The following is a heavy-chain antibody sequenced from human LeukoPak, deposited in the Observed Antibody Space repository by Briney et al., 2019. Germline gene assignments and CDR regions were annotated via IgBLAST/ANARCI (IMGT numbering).Heavy chain of an antibody. Sequence: ASVKVSCKVSGYTLTELSMHCVRQAPGKGLEWMGGFDPEDGETIYAQKFQGRVTMTEDTSTDTAYMELSSLRSEDTAVYYCATGSGSGSYYNWDAFDIWGRGTMVTVSS. J-gene: IGHJ3*02. CDR3: ATGSGSGSYYNWDAFDI. D-gene: IGHD3-10*01. CDR2: FDPEDGET. V-gene: IGHV1-24*01. CDR1: GYTLTELS.